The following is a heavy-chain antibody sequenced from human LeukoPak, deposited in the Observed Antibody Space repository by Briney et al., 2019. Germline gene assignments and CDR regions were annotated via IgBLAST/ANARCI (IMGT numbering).Heavy chain of an antibody. CDR1: GFTFSSYG. D-gene: IGHD3-10*01. J-gene: IGHJ6*02. CDR2: ISYDGSNQ. CDR3: ARGRPDYFGSGTYYPYYYGLDV. V-gene: IGHV3-30*03. Sequence: GGSLRLSCAASGFTFSSYGMHWVRQAPGKGLEWVAVISYDGSNQHYADSVRGRFTISRDNSNNTLYLQMNSLRAEDTAVYYCARGRPDYFGSGTYYPYYYGLDVWGQGTTVTVS.